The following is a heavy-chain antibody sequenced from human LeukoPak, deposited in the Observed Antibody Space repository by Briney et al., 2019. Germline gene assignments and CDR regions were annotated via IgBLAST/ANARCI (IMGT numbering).Heavy chain of an antibody. J-gene: IGHJ6*03. Sequence: ASVKVSCKASGYTFSSNYMHWVRQAPGQGLEWMGIINPSGGSTNYAQKFQGRVTMTRDTSTSTVYMELSSLRSEDTAVYYCARGPRITLVRGGQWYYYMDVWGKGTTVTISS. CDR1: GYTFSSNY. D-gene: IGHD3-10*01. V-gene: IGHV1-46*01. CDR2: INPSGGST. CDR3: ARGPRITLVRGGQWYYYMDV.